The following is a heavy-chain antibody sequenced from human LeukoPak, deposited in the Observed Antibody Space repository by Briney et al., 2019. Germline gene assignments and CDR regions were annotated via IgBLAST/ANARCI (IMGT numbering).Heavy chain of an antibody. CDR1: GGSFSDYY. V-gene: IGHV4-34*01. J-gene: IGHJ5*02. Sequence: PSETLSLTCAVYGGSFSDYYWSWIRQPPGEGLEWIGEINHSGSNNYNPSLKSLKSRVTISVDTSNNQFSLNLSSVTAADTAVYYCARTDYRAWGQGTLVTVSS. CDR2: INHSGSN. D-gene: IGHD4-11*01. CDR3: ARTDYRA.